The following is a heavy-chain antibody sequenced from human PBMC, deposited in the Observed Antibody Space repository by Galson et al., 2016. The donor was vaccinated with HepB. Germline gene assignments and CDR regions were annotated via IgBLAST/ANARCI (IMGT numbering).Heavy chain of an antibody. CDR1: GFTVGSSY. Sequence: SLRLSCAASGFTVGSSYMAWVRHFPGQGLESVSVIFSGGTTFYADSTQGRITISRDNAKNTLYLQMNSLSAEETAVYFCVRDHSVVPTTAYNWFDPWGRGTLVTVSS. CDR2: IFSGGTT. D-gene: IGHD4-23*01. V-gene: IGHV3-66*01. CDR3: VRDHSVVPTTAYNWFDP. J-gene: IGHJ5*02.